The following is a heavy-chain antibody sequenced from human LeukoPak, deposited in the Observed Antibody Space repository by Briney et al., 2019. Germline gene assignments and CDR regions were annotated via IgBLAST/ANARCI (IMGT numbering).Heavy chain of an antibody. Sequence: GGSLRLSCAASGFTFNSYGMHWVRQAPGKGLGWVAFIRYDGSDKYYADSVKGRLTISRDNSKNTLYLQMSSLRAEDTAVYYCAKRSYYCSSSSCLQYYYYMDVWGKGTPVTVSS. V-gene: IGHV3-30*02. D-gene: IGHD2-2*01. CDR3: AKRSYYCSSSSCLQYYYYMDV. CDR2: IRYDGSDK. CDR1: GFTFNSYG. J-gene: IGHJ6*03.